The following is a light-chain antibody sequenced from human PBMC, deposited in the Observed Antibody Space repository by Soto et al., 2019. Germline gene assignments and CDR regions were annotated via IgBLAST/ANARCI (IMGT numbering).Light chain of an antibody. J-gene: IGKJ4*01. Sequence: EIVLTQSPATLSLSPGERATLSCRASQSVSRYLAWYQQKPGQAPRLLIYDAYNRATGIPARFSGSGSGTAFTLTISSLEPEDFELYYCQQRSDWPSTFGGGTKVQFK. CDR3: QQRSDWPST. CDR1: QSVSRY. CDR2: DAY. V-gene: IGKV3-11*01.